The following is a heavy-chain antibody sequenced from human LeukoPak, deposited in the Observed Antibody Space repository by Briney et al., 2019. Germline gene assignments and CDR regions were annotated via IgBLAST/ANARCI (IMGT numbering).Heavy chain of an antibody. CDR3: AKLTTGWFEDF. CDR1: GFTLISYS. CDR2: IRASDSNT. J-gene: IGHJ4*02. D-gene: IGHD2-8*02. Sequence: GGSLRLSCAATGFTLISYSMTGVRQAPGKGLEWVSAIRASDSNTFYADSVKGRFTISRDSSKNTLYLQMNDLRDEDTAVYYCAKLTTGWFEDFWGQGTLVTVSS. V-gene: IGHV3-23*01.